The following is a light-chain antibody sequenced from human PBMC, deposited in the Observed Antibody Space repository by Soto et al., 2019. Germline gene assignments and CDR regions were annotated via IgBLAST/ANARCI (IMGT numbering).Light chain of an antibody. CDR3: QQANTFPLT. CDR2: AAS. Sequence: DIQMTQSPSTLSGSVGDRVTITCRASQTISSWLAWYQQKPGKAPKLLIYAASTLQSGVPSRFSGRRSGTDFSLTVSRLQPEDSATYYCQQANTFPLTFGGGTKVDIK. J-gene: IGKJ4*01. CDR1: QTISSW. V-gene: IGKV1-12*01.